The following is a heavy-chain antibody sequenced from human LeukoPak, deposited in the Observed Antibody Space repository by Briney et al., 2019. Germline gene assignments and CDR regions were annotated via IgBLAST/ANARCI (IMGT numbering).Heavy chain of an antibody. V-gene: IGHV4-59*01. D-gene: IGHD3-16*01. CDR3: TRGAGWLIDY. Sequence: SETLSPTCTVSDDSISDYYRGWIRQPPGKGLEWIGYFHNSGTSTYNPSLKSRVTISADTSKNQFSLKLNSLTTADTAVYYCTRGAGWLIDYGGQGILVPVPS. CDR1: DDSISDYY. J-gene: IGHJ4*02. CDR2: FHNSGTS.